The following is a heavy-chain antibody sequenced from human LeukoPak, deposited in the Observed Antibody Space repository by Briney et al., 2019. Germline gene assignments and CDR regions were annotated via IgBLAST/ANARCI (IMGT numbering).Heavy chain of an antibody. CDR3: ARGLRVVPPGVAFDI. Sequence: SETLSLTCTVSGGSISSYYWSWIRQPPVKGLEWIGYIYYSGSTNYNPSLKSRVTISVDTSKNQFSLKLSSVTAADTAVYYCARGLRVVPPGVAFDIWGQGTMVTVSS. D-gene: IGHD3-10*01. V-gene: IGHV4-59*01. J-gene: IGHJ3*02. CDR2: IYYSGST. CDR1: GGSISSYY.